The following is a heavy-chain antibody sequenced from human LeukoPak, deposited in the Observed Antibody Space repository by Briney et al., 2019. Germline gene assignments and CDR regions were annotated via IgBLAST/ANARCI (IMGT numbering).Heavy chain of an antibody. V-gene: IGHV1-69*05. D-gene: IGHD3-10*01. CDR2: IIPIFGTA. CDR1: GGTFSRYA. Sequence: GASVKVSCKASGGTFSRYAISWVRQAPGQELEWMGRIIPIFGTANYAQKFQGRVTVTTDESTSTAYMELSSLRSEDTAVYYRARDQEAYYYGSGSSLYIWGQGTMVTVSS. CDR3: ARDQEAYYYGSGSSLYI. J-gene: IGHJ3*02.